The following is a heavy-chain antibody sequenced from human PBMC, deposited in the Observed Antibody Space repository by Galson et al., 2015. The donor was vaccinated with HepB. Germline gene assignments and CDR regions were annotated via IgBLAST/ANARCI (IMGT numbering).Heavy chain of an antibody. Sequence: SLRLSCAASGFTFSNYWMSWVRQAPGKGLERVANIKQAGSETYYADSVKGRFTISRDNANNSLYLQMNSLRAEDTAVYYCARARRYYGSGSSFDYWGQGTRVTVSS. CDR1: GFTFSNYW. D-gene: IGHD3-10*01. J-gene: IGHJ4*02. CDR3: ARARRYYGSGSSFDY. V-gene: IGHV3-7*01. CDR2: IKQAGSET.